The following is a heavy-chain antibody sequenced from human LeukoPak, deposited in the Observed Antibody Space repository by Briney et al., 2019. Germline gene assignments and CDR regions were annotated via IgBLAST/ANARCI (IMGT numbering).Heavy chain of an antibody. CDR2: INPNSGGT. Sequence: GASVKVSCKASGYTFTGYYMHWVRQAPGQGLEWMGWINPNSGGTDYAQKLQGRVTMTRDTSISTAYMELSRLRSDDTAVYYCARPYSGYDLGAIGFDYWGQGTLVTVSS. J-gene: IGHJ4*02. D-gene: IGHD5-12*01. CDR3: ARPYSGYDLGAIGFDY. CDR1: GYTFTGYY. V-gene: IGHV1-2*02.